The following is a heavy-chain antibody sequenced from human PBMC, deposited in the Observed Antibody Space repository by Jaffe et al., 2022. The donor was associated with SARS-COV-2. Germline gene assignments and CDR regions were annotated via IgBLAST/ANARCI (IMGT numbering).Heavy chain of an antibody. CDR2: ISKDGSIK. J-gene: IGHJ4*02. CDR3: ARPRHYYDNSGYSFES. Sequence: QVQLVESGGGVVQPGRSLKLSCAASGFTFNMYAIHWVRQAPGKGLEWVGIISKDGSIKYYADSVKGRFTISRDNSKNIVHLQMSSLRVEDTAIYYCARPRHYYDNSGYSFESWGQGTLVTVSS. CDR1: GFTFNMYA. D-gene: IGHD3-22*01. V-gene: IGHV3-30*04.